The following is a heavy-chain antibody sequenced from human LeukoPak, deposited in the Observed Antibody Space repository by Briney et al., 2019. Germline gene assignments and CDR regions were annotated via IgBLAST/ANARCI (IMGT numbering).Heavy chain of an antibody. J-gene: IGHJ3*02. CDR2: INHSGST. D-gene: IGHD5-12*01. V-gene: IGHV4-34*01. CDR3: ARGVGYNRLDAFDI. Sequence: SETLSLTCAVYGGSFSGYYWSWIRQPPGKGLEWIGEINHSGSTNYNPSLKSRVTISVDTSRNQFSLKLSSVTAADTAVYYCARGVGYNRLDAFDIWGQGTMVTVSS. CDR1: GGSFSGYY.